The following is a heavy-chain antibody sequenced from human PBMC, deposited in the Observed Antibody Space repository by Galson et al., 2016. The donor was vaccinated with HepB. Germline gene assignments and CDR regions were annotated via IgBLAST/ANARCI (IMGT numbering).Heavy chain of an antibody. D-gene: IGHD5-12*01. V-gene: IGHV4-31*03. CDR3: ARDPYSGYDVQYGMDV. Sequence: TLSLTCTVSGGSISSGGYYWSWIRQHPGKGLEWIGYIYYSGTTYYNPSLKSRVTISVDTSKNQFSLKLSSVTAADTAVYYCARDPYSGYDVQYGMDVWGQGTTVTVSS. J-gene: IGHJ6*02. CDR2: IYYSGTT. CDR1: GGSISSGGYY.